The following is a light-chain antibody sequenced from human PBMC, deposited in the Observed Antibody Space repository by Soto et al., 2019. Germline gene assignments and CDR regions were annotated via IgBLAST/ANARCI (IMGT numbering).Light chain of an antibody. CDR2: DVT. Sequence: QSALTRPASVSGSPGQSISISCIGTSRDVGAFNYVSWYQHHPGKAPQLIIYDVTSRPSGVSNRFSASKSGNTASLTISGLQAEDEADYYCSSYTTRNTEVFGTGTKVTVL. V-gene: IGLV2-14*03. CDR3: SSYTTRNTEV. CDR1: SRDVGAFNY. J-gene: IGLJ1*01.